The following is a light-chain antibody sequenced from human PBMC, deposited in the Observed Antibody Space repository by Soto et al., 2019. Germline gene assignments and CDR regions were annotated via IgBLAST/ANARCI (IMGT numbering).Light chain of an antibody. J-gene: IGKJ1*01. Sequence: EIVLTQSPATLSLSPGDRATLSCRASQSVRTFLAWYQQKPGQAPRLLIYDASNRAAGIPDRFSASGSGTDFTLTISDVEPEDFAVYYCQQRSNWPRTFGQGTKVDIK. CDR2: DAS. V-gene: IGKV3-11*01. CDR3: QQRSNWPRT. CDR1: QSVRTF.